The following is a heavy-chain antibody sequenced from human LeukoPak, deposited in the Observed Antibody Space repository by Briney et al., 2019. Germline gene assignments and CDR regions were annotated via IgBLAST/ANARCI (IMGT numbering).Heavy chain of an antibody. CDR3: AREQSGTTHPRTYYFDY. CDR1: GGSISSYY. D-gene: IGHD1-1*01. J-gene: IGHJ4*02. V-gene: IGHV4-59*01. CDR2: ISYSGST. Sequence: SETLSLTCTGSGGSISSYYWSWIRQPPGKGLEWIGYISYSGSTNYNPSLKSRVTIPVDTSKSQFSLKLNSVTAADTAVYYCAREQSGTTHPRTYYFDYWGQGTLVTVSS.